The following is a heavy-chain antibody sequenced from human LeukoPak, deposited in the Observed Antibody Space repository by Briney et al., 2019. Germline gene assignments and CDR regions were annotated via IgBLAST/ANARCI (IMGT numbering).Heavy chain of an antibody. Sequence: PGGSLRLSCAASGFTFSSYGMHWVRQAPGKGLEWVAFIRYDGSNKYYADSVKGRFTISKDNAKNSLHLQVNSLRAEDTALYYCARMRVVWDLDDAFDIWGRGTMVTVSS. D-gene: IGHD1-26*01. V-gene: IGHV3-30*02. CDR1: GFTFSSYG. CDR2: IRYDGSNK. J-gene: IGHJ3*02. CDR3: ARMRVVWDLDDAFDI.